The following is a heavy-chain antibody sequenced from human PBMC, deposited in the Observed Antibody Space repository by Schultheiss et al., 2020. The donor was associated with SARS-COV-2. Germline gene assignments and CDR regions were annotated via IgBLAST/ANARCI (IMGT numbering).Heavy chain of an antibody. CDR1: GFTFSDSY. CDR2: IYSGGST. J-gene: IGHJ4*02. D-gene: IGHD3-16*01. Sequence: GGSLRLSCAASGFTFSDSYMSWIRQAPGKGLEWVSVIYSGGSTYYADSVKGRFTISRDNSKNTLYLQMNSLRAEDTAVYYCARGETSFDYWGQGTLVTVSS. CDR3: ARGETSFDY. V-gene: IGHV3-53*01.